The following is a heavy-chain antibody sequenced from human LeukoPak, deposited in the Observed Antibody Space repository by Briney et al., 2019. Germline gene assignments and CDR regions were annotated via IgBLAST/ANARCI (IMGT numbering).Heavy chain of an antibody. J-gene: IGHJ4*02. V-gene: IGHV1-18*01. CDR3: ARDRPDYDILTGYPYYFDY. Sequence: ASVKVSCKASGYTFTSYGISWVRQAPGQGLEWMGRISAYNGNTNYAQKLQGRVTMTTDTSTSTAYMELRSLRSDDTAVYYCARDRPDYDILTGYPYYFDYWGQGTLVTVSS. CDR2: ISAYNGNT. CDR1: GYTFTSYG. D-gene: IGHD3-9*01.